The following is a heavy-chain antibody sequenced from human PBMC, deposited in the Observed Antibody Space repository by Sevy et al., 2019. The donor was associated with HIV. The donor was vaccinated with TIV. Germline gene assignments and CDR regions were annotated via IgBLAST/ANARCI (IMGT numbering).Heavy chain of an antibody. V-gene: IGHV4-39*01. CDR1: GGSISSSSYY. CDR2: IYYSGST. CDR3: ARHAGYSSGWLYYFDY. D-gene: IGHD6-19*01. Sequence: SETLSLTCTVSGGSISSSSYYWGWIRQPPGKGLEWIGSIYYSGSTYYNPSLKSRVTISVDTSKNQFSLKLSPVTAADTAVYYCARHAGYSSGWLYYFDYWGQGTLVTVSS. J-gene: IGHJ4*02.